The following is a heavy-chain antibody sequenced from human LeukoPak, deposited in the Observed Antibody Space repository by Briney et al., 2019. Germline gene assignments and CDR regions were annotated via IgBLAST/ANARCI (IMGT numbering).Heavy chain of an antibody. V-gene: IGHV3-21*01. CDR1: GFTFSSYS. CDR2: ISSSSSYI. CDR3: ARELVVVPASDY. J-gene: IGHJ4*02. Sequence: GGSLRLSCAASGFTFSSYSMNWVRQAPGKGLEWVSSISSSSSYIYYADSVKGRFTISRDNAKNSLYLRMNSLRAEDTAVYYCARELVVVPASDYWGQGTLVTVSS. D-gene: IGHD2-2*01.